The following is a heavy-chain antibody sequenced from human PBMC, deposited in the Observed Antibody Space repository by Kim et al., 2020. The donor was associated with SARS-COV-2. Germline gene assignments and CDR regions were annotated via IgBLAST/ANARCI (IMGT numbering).Heavy chain of an antibody. V-gene: IGHV3-7*03. CDR3: ARDKAGSMDAIDI. Sequence: YVDSVKGRFTISRDNAKRSLFLQMNSLRAEDTAVYYCARDKAGSMDAIDIWGQGTMVTVS. J-gene: IGHJ3*02. D-gene: IGHD6-13*01.